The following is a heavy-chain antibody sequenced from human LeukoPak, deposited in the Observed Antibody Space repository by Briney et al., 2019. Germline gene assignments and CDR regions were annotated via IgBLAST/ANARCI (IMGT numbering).Heavy chain of an antibody. CDR2: ISYDGSNK. Sequence: GGSLRLSCAASGFTFSSYAIHWVRQAPGKGLEWVAVISYDGSNKYYADSVKGRFTISRDNSKNTLYLQMNSLRAEDTAVYYCARAGWELLGAFDIWGQGTMVTVSS. CDR3: ARAGWELLGAFDI. J-gene: IGHJ3*02. CDR1: GFTFSSYA. V-gene: IGHV3-30-3*01. D-gene: IGHD1-26*01.